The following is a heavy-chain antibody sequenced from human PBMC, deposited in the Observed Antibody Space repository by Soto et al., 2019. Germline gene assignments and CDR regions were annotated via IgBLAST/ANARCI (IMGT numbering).Heavy chain of an antibody. CDR2: IVVGSGNT. D-gene: IGHD3-9*01. CDR1: GFTFTSSA. V-gene: IGHV1-58*01. CDR3: AAARRYYDILTGHNWFDP. J-gene: IGHJ5*02. Sequence: SVKVSCKASGFTFTSSAVQWVRQARGQRLEWIGWIVVGSGNTNYAQKFQERVTISRDMSTSTAYMELSSLRSEDTAVYYCAAARRYYDILTGHNWFDPWGQGTLVTVSS.